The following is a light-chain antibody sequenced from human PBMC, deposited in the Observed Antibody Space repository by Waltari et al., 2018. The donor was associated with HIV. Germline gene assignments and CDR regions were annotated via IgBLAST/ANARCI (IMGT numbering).Light chain of an antibody. CDR2: EVT. V-gene: IGLV2-23*02. Sequence: QSALTQIASVSGSPGQSITISCTGTSRDVQIYNLVSWYQHRPGKAPKLIIYEVTKRPFCISSRFSGSKSGNMASLTISGLQAEDEADYYCCSYAGTSDYVIFGGGTKLTVL. CDR3: CSYAGTSDYVI. CDR1: SRDVQIYNL. J-gene: IGLJ2*01.